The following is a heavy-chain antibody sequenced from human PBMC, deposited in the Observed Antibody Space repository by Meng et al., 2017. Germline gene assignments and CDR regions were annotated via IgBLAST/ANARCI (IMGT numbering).Heavy chain of an antibody. V-gene: IGHV1-2*06. J-gene: IGHJ4*02. CDR3: ARDRNYYGSGSYYKRELDY. Sequence: ASVKVSCKASGYTFTGYYMHWVRQAPGQGLEWMGRINPNSGGTNYAQKFQGRVTMTRDTSTSTVYMELSSLRSEDTAVYYCARDRNYYGSGSYYKRELDYWGQGTLVTVSS. CDR2: INPNSGGT. CDR1: GYTFTGYY. D-gene: IGHD3-10*01.